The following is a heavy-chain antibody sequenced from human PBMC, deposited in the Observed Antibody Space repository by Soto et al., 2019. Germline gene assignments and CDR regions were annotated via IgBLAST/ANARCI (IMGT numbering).Heavy chain of an antibody. J-gene: IGHJ1*01. CDR1: GYTFTTYD. CDR2: TNPNNHNT. V-gene: IGHV1-8*01. Sequence: QVQLVQSGAEVKKPGASVKVSCKASGYTFTTYDINWVRQAPGQGLEWMGWTNPNNHNTGYAQKFQGRVTLTRNTSTSTAYMELSSLRSDDTAVYYCTREAAAGTFQDWGQGTLVTVSS. CDR3: TREAAAGTFQD. D-gene: IGHD6-25*01.